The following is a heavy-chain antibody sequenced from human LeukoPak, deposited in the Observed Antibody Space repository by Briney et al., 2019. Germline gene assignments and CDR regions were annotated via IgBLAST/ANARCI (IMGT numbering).Heavy chain of an antibody. Sequence: ASVKVSCKASGYTFSTYGINWVRQAPGQGLEWMGWISAYNGNTNYAQNFQGRVTLTTDTSTTTAYMEVRNLRFDDTAVYYCARGAHFYVGSNFIPAAGPTDYWGQGTLVTVSS. CDR1: GYTFSTYG. V-gene: IGHV1-18*01. CDR2: ISAYNGNT. CDR3: ARGAHFYVGSNFIPAAGPTDY. D-gene: IGHD6-25*01. J-gene: IGHJ4*02.